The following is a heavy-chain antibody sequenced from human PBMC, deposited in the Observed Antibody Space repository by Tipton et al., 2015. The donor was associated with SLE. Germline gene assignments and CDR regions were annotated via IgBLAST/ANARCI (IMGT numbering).Heavy chain of an antibody. J-gene: IGHJ4*02. CDR3: ARDRGDGYNWDYLDY. D-gene: IGHD5-24*01. CDR2: ISSGSGYI. V-gene: IGHV3-21*01. Sequence: SLRLSCAASGFTFSTYSMNWVRQAPGKGLEWVSSISSGSGYIYYADSVKGRFTISRDNAKNSLFLEMNSLRAEDTAVYYCARDRGDGYNWDYLDYWGQGTLVTVSS. CDR1: GFTFSTYS.